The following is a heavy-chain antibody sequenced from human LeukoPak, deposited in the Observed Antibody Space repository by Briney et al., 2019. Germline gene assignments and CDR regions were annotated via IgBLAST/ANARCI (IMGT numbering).Heavy chain of an antibody. CDR3: ARDQEHCSGTSCYPYWYDS. J-gene: IGHJ5*01. Sequence: SGTLSLTCTVSGASITSYHWSWIRQPAGKGLEGIGRMFYSGNTDYNPSLKSRLTMSIDTSKNRFSLKLSSVTAADTAVYFCARDQEHCSGTSCYPYWYDSWGQGTLVTVSS. D-gene: IGHD2-2*01. CDR1: GASITSYH. CDR2: MFYSGNT. V-gene: IGHV4-4*07.